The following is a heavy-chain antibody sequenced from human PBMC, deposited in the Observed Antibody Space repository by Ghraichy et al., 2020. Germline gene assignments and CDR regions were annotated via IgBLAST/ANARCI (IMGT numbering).Heavy chain of an antibody. J-gene: IGHJ4*02. CDR2: ISGSGGST. CDR3: AKDPNYYDSSGYMDY. D-gene: IGHD3-22*01. V-gene: IGHV3-23*01. Sequence: GGSLRLSCAASGFTFSSYAMSWVRQAPGKGLEWVSAISGSGGSTYYADSVKGRFTISRDNSKNTLYLQMNSLRAEDTAVYYCAKDPNYYDSSGYMDYWGQGTLVTVSS. CDR1: GFTFSSYA.